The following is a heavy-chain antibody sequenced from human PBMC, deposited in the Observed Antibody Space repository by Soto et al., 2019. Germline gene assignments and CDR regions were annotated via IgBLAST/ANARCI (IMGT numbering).Heavy chain of an antibody. J-gene: IGHJ4*02. Sequence: QVQLVESGGGVVQPGRSLRLSCAASGFTFSDFAMYWVRQAPGKGLEWVAVISYDATRQHYAHAVEGRFTISRDWNTLYLQLNSLRPDDTSVYYCARERGFGSVWIDYFDYWGQGTLVTVSS. CDR3: ARERGFGSVWIDYFDY. CDR1: GFTFSDFA. V-gene: IGHV3-30*04. D-gene: IGHD6-19*01. CDR2: ISYDATRQ.